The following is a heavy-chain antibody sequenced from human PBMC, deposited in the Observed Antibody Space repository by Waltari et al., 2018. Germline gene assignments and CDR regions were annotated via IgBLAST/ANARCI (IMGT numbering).Heavy chain of an antibody. CDR3: IKDGQPGGLYY. V-gene: IGHV3-9*01. J-gene: IGHJ4*02. CDR2: INGSGDRK. D-gene: IGHD3-10*01. CDR1: GFTLGEET. Sequence: EVQVVAFGGGLVQPGRTLTLSCLVSGFTLGEETMHWVRQAPGKVLEWVSGINGSGDRKDYADSVKGRFTVSRDNVKNSLYLEMNSLREEDTAFYYCIKDGQPGGLYYLGQGTLVTVSS.